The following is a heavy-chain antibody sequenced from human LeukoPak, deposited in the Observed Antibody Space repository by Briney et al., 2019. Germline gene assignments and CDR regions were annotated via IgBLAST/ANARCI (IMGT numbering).Heavy chain of an antibody. CDR1: GFTVSSDY. J-gene: IGHJ3*02. D-gene: IGHD3-9*01. V-gene: IGHV3-66*01. Sequence: GGSLRLSCAASGFTVSSDYMSWVRQAPGKGLEWVSVLYSGGTTYYTDSVKGRFTISRDNSKNTLYLQMNSLRVEDTAVYYCARDLETDISDAFDIWGQGTMDTVSS. CDR2: LYSGGTT. CDR3: ARDLETDISDAFDI.